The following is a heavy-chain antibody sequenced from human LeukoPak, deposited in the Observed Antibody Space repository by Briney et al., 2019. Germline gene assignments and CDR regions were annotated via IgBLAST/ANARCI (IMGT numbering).Heavy chain of an antibody. Sequence: GASVKVSCKASGGTFSSYAISWVRQAPGQGLEWMGRNIPILGIANYAQKFQGRVTITADKSTSTAYMELSSLRSEDAAVYYCARADLPYGSGANWFDPWGQGTLVTVSS. CDR3: ARADLPYGSGANWFDP. CDR2: NIPILGIA. J-gene: IGHJ5*02. CDR1: GGTFSSYA. V-gene: IGHV1-69*04. D-gene: IGHD3-10*01.